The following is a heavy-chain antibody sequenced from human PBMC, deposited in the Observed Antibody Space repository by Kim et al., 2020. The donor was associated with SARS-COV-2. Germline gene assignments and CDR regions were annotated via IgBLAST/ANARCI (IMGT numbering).Heavy chain of an antibody. J-gene: IGHJ4*02. Sequence: NTSLKSRVNISVDKSKNKFSRKLSAVTAADTAVYYCARDIAAAEYYFNYWGQGTLVNVSS. D-gene: IGHD6-13*01. CDR3: ARDIAAAEYYFNY. V-gene: IGHV4-4*02.